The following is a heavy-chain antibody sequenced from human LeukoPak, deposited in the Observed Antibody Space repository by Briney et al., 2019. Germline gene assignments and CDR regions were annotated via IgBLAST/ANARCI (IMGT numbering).Heavy chain of an antibody. CDR3: ARRGRSGYVRWFDP. CDR1: GFTFSNYA. CDR2: INHSGST. D-gene: IGHD5-12*01. V-gene: IGHV4-34*01. J-gene: IGHJ5*02. Sequence: GSLRLSCVASGFTFSNYAMSWIRQPPGKGLEWIGEINHSGSTNYNPSLKSRVTISVDTSKNQFSLKLSSVTAADTAVYYCARRGRSGYVRWFDPWGQGTLVTVSS.